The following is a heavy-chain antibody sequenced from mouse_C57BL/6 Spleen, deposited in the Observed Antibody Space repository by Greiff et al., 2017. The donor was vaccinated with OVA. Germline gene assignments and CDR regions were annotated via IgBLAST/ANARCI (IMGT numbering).Heavy chain of an antibody. CDR2: IWRGGST. J-gene: IGHJ4*01. CDR1: GFSLTSYG. V-gene: IGHV2-5*01. Sequence: QVQLKESGPGLVQPSQSLSITCTVSGFSLTSYGVHWVRQSPGKGLEWLGVIWRGGSTDYNAAFMSRLSITKDNSKSQVFFKMNSLQADDTAIYYCAKNRAIYDGYYDYAMDYWGQGTSVTVSS. D-gene: IGHD2-3*01. CDR3: AKNRAIYDGYYDYAMDY.